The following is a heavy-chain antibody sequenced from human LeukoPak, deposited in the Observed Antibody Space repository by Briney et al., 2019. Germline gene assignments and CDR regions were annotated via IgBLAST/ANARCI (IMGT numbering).Heavy chain of an antibody. V-gene: IGHV3-66*01. D-gene: IGHD2-15*01. CDR3: AREEVVAAPKLFDY. CDR1: GFTVSDNY. CDR2: IYAGGRS. Sequence: GGSLRLSCAASGFTVSDNYMSWVRQAPGKGLECVSIIYAGGRSFHADSVKDRFTISRDNSKNTLYLQMNSLRAEDTAVYYCAREEVVAAPKLFDYWGQGTLVTVSS. J-gene: IGHJ4*02.